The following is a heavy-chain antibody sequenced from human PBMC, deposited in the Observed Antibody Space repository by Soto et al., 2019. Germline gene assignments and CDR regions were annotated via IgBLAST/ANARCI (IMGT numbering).Heavy chain of an antibody. Sequence: GGSLRLSCAASGFTFSSYAMSWVRQAPGKGLEWVSAISGSGGSTYYADSVKGRFTISRDNSKNTLYLQMNSLRAEDTAVYYCAKMFTTYYYDSSGYYCLFDYWGQGTLVTVSS. CDR2: ISGSGGST. V-gene: IGHV3-23*01. D-gene: IGHD3-22*01. J-gene: IGHJ4*02. CDR1: GFTFSSYA. CDR3: AKMFTTYYYDSSGYYCLFDY.